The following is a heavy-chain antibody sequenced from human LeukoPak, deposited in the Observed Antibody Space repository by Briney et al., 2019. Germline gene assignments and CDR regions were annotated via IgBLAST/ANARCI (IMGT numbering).Heavy chain of an antibody. D-gene: IGHD6-13*01. V-gene: IGHV1-46*01. CDR1: GYTFTSYY. CDR3: ARGQYSSSWYYYYGMDV. J-gene: IGHJ6*02. Sequence: ASVKVSCKASGYTFTSYYMHWVRQAPGQGLEWMGIINPRDGSTSYTQKFQGRVTMTRDTSTSTVYMELSSLRSEDTAVYYCARGQYSSSWYYYYGMDVWGQGTTVTVSS. CDR2: INPRDGST.